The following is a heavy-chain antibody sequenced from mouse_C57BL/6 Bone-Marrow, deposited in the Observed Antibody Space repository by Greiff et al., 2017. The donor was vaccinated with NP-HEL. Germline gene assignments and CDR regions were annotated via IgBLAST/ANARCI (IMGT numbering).Heavy chain of an antibody. CDR3: ARNDTTEGEYFDV. V-gene: IGHV1-82*01. J-gene: IGHJ1*03. CDR1: GYAFSSSW. CDR2: IYPGDGDT. D-gene: IGHD1-1*01. Sequence: QVQLQQSGPELVKPGASVKISCKASGYAFSSSWMNWVKQRPGKGLEWIGRIYPGDGDTNYNGKFKGKATLTADKSSSTAYMQLSSLTSEDSEVYFCARNDTTEGEYFDVWGTGTTVTVSS.